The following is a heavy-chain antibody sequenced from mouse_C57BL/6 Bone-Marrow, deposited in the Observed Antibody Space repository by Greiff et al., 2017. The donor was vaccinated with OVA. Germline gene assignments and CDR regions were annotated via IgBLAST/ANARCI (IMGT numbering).Heavy chain of an antibody. Sequence: QVHVKQSGAELAKPGASVKLSCKASGYTFTSYWMHWVKQRPGQGLEWIGYINPSSGYTKYNQKFKDKATLTADKSSSTAYMQLSSLTYEDSAVYYCARHYYDYWYFDVWGTGTTVTVSS. D-gene: IGHD2-4*01. J-gene: IGHJ1*03. CDR3: ARHYYDYWYFDV. V-gene: IGHV1-7*01. CDR1: GYTFTSYW. CDR2: INPSSGYT.